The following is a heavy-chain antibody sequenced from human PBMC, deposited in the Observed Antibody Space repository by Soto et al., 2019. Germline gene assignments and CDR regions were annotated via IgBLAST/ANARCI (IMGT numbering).Heavy chain of an antibody. CDR1: GGTFSSYA. Sequence: ASVKVSCKASGGTFSSYAISWVRQAPGQGLEWMGGIIPIFGTANYAQKFQGRVTITADESTGTAYMELSSLRAEDTAVYYCARDYYDYIWGSTPDHFDYWGQG. D-gene: IGHD3-16*01. CDR3: ARDYYDYIWGSTPDHFDY. V-gene: IGHV1-69*13. J-gene: IGHJ4*02. CDR2: IIPIFGTA.